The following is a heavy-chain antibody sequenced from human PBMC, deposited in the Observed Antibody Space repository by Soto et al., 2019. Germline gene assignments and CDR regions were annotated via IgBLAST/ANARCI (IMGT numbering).Heavy chain of an antibody. Sequence: EVQLVESGGDLVQPGGSLRLSCAASGFTFSTYDMNWVRQAPGKGLECISYISSSGTTTSYADSVKGRFTISRDNAKNSLYLQMDSLRGDDTAVYYCARSRGWGAPNDYWGQGTLVTVSS. D-gene: IGHD3-16*01. CDR2: ISSSGTTT. V-gene: IGHV3-48*03. CDR3: ARSRGWGAPNDY. CDR1: GFTFSTYD. J-gene: IGHJ4*02.